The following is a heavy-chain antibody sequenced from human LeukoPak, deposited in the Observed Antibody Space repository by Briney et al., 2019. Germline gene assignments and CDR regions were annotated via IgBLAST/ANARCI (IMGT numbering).Heavy chain of an antibody. J-gene: IGHJ4*02. CDR3: ARAHPRVPAAKLADY. CDR2: ISAYNGNT. D-gene: IGHD2-2*01. Sequence: ASVKVSCKASGYTFDSYDISWVRQAPGQGLEYMGWISAYNGNTNYAQRLQGRVTLTTDTSTNTAYVDLRSLKSDDTAVYYCARAHPRVPAAKLADYWGQGTLVTVSS. CDR1: GYTFDSYD. V-gene: IGHV1-18*01.